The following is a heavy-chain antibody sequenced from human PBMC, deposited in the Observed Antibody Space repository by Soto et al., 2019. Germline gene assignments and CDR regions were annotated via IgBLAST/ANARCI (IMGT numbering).Heavy chain of an antibody. CDR2: IYPGDSDT. D-gene: IGHD3-10*01. V-gene: IGHV5-51*01. CDR1: GYSFTSYW. CDR3: ARSLGPLWFGELYNWFDP. Sequence: GESLKISCKGSGYSFTSYWIGWVRQMPGKGLEWMGIIYPGDSDTRYSPSFQGQVTISADKSISTAYLQWSSLKASDTAMYYCARSLGPLWFGELYNWFDPWGQGTLVTVSS. J-gene: IGHJ5*02.